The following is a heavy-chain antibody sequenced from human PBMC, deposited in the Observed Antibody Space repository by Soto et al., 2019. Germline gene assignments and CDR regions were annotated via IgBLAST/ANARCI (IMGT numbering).Heavy chain of an antibody. CDR3: VRGPSSGSFDI. Sequence: GASVKVSCKASGYPFTIYFIHWVRQAPGERLEWMGWIDTGRGNTQYPQKFQGRVTITRDTPASTVYMELSSLRSEDTAVYYCVRGPSSGSFDIWGQGTLVTVSS. CDR2: IDTGRGNT. CDR1: GYPFTIYF. J-gene: IGHJ3*02. D-gene: IGHD3-22*01. V-gene: IGHV1-3*04.